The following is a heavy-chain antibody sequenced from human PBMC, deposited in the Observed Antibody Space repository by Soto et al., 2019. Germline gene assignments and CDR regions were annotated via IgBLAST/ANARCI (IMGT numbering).Heavy chain of an antibody. V-gene: IGHV3-30*18. CDR1: GFTFSSYG. CDR3: AKAISGRGGLFDY. Sequence: QVQLVESGGGVVQPGRSLRLSCAASGFTFSSYGMHWVRQAPGKGLEWVAVISYDGSNKYYADSVKGRFTIPRDNSKNTLYLQMNSLRAEDTAVYYCAKAISGRGGLFDYWGQGTLVTVSS. CDR2: ISYDGSNK. J-gene: IGHJ4*02. D-gene: IGHD6-19*01.